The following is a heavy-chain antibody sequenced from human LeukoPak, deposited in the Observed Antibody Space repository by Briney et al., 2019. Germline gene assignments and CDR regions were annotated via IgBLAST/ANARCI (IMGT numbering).Heavy chain of an antibody. J-gene: IGHJ4*02. D-gene: IGHD2-2*01. CDR2: MNPNSGNT. CDR1: GYTFTSYD. V-gene: IGHV1-8*01. CDR3: ARGLRYCSSTSCYHFDY. Sequence: ASVKVSCKASGYTFTSYDINWVRQATGQGLEWMGWMNPNSGNTGYAQMFQGRVTMTRNTSISTAYMELSSLRSEDTAVYYCARGLRYCSSTSCYHFDYWGQGTLVTVSS.